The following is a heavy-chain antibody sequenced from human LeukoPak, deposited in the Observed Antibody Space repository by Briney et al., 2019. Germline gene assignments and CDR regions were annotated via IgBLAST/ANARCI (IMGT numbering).Heavy chain of an antibody. CDR2: ISHDGGNK. CDR1: GFTFSNYA. V-gene: IGHV3-30*04. Sequence: PGGSLRLSCAASGFTFSNYAFHWVRQSPGKGLEGMAVISHDGGNKYYADSVTGRLLSSRDNSKNTIYLQLYTLKPEDTAVYYCVRDRGPTIAVPYYFVYWGQGTLVTVSS. J-gene: IGHJ4*02. D-gene: IGHD6-19*01. CDR3: VRDRGPTIAVPYYFVY.